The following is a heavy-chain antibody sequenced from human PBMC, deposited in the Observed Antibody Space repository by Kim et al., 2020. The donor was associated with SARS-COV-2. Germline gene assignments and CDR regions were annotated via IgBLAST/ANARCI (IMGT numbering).Heavy chain of an antibody. J-gene: IGHJ6*02. Sequence: SVKVSCKASGGTFSSYAISWVRQAPGQGLEWMGGIIPIFGTANYAQKFQGRVTITADESTSTAYMELSSLRSEDTAVYYCARVRYNWNDYYYYGMDVWGQGTTVTVSS. CDR2: IIPIFGTA. CDR1: GGTFSSYA. CDR3: ARVRYNWNDYYYYGMDV. V-gene: IGHV1-69*13. D-gene: IGHD1-1*01.